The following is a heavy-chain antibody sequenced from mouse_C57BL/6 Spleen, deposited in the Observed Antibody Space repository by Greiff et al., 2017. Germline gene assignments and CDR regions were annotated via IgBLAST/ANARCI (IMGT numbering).Heavy chain of an antibody. D-gene: IGHD2-3*01. CDR1: GYTFTSYG. V-gene: IGHV1-81*01. J-gene: IGHJ3*01. CDR2: IYPRSGNT. CDR3: AREDDPAWFAY. Sequence: VQGVESGAELARPGASVKLSCKASGYTFTSYGISWVKQRTGQGLEWIGEIYPRSGNTCYNEKFKGKATLTADKSSSTAYMELRSLTSEDSAVYFCAREDDPAWFAYWGQGTLVTVSA.